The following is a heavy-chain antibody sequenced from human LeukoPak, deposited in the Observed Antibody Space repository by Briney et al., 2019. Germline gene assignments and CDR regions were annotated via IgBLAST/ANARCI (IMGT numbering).Heavy chain of an antibody. V-gene: IGHV3-21*01. Sequence: SGRSLRPSCAVSGFTFSDYSINSVSHAPGKGIECVSSINPTSSFIYYADAVRGRFTISRDNAKSSLYLQMNGLTVEDTAVYYCVRLRRNSDRSYYYYYYDHWGQGILVTVSS. CDR3: VRLRRNSDRSYYYYYYDH. CDR1: GFTFSDYS. D-gene: IGHD3-22*01. CDR2: INPTSSFI. J-gene: IGHJ4*02.